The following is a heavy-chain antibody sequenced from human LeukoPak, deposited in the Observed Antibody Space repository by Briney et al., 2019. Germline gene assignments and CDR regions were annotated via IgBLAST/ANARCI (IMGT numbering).Heavy chain of an antibody. CDR2: INPSGGST. D-gene: IGHD1-1*01. V-gene: IGHV1-46*01. Sequence: GASVKVSCKASGYTFTSYYMHWVRQAPGQGLEWMGIINPSGGSTSYAQKFQGRVTMTRDTSISTAYMELSSLRSEDSAVYYCARGSSGLERPGYYYYYYMDVWGKGTTVTVSS. CDR3: ARGSSGLERPGYYYYYYMDV. J-gene: IGHJ6*03. CDR1: GYTFTSYY.